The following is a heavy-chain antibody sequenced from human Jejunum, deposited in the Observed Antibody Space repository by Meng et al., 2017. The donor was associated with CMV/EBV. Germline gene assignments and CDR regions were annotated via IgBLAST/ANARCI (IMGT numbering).Heavy chain of an antibody. D-gene: IGHD6-13*01. J-gene: IGHJ6*02. Sequence: IYDVNWVRQAFGQGPEWMGWKNPSSDNTSYAQKFRGRVTMTMDTSTSTAYMELRNLRTEDTAVYYCATMSDPSAAASYAMDVWGQGATVAVSS. V-gene: IGHV1-8*01. CDR2: KNPSSDNT. CDR1: IYD. CDR3: ATMSDPSAAASYAMDV.